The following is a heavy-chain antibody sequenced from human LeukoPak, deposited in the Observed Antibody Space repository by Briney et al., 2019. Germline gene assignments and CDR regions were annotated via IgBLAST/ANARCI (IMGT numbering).Heavy chain of an antibody. J-gene: IGHJ4*02. Sequence: ASVKVSCKASGYTFTSYAMHWVRQAPGQRLEWMGWINAGNGNTKYSQKFQGRVTITRDTSASTAYMELSSLRSEDTAVYYCARIWLKKGGYCSGGYCYFDYWGQGTLVTVSS. V-gene: IGHV1-3*01. CDR3: ARIWLKKGGYCSGGYCYFDY. CDR1: GYTFTSYA. CDR2: INAGNGNT. D-gene: IGHD2-15*01.